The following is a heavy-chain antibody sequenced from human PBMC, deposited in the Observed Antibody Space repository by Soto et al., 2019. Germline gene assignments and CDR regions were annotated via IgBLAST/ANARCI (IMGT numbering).Heavy chain of an antibody. V-gene: IGHV1-2*04. CDR3: ARDGGSGSYDLYYYYYMDV. CDR1: GYTFTGYY. J-gene: IGHJ6*03. D-gene: IGHD3-10*01. Sequence: QVQPVQSGAEVKKPGASVKVSCKASGYTFTGYYRHWVRQAAGQGLEWMGWINPNSGGTNYAQKFQGWVTMTRDTSISTAYMELSRLRSDYTAVYYCARDGGSGSYDLYYYYYMDVWGKGTTVTVSS. CDR2: INPNSGGT.